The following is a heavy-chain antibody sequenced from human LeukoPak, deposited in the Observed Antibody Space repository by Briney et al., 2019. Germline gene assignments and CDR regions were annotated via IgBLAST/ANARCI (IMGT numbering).Heavy chain of an antibody. CDR3: ARPTTVGSLFDY. Sequence: PGGSLRLSCAAPGFTFSDYWMIWLRQAPGKGLEWVANVKQDGSEKFYVDSVKGRFTISRDNAKNSLYLQMNSLRVEDTAVYYCARPTTVGSLFDYWGQGTLVTVSS. V-gene: IGHV3-7*01. J-gene: IGHJ4*02. CDR2: VKQDGSEK. D-gene: IGHD4-17*01. CDR1: GFTFSDYW.